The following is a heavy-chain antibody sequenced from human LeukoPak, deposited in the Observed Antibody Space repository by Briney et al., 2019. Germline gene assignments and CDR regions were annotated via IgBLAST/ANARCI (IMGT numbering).Heavy chain of an antibody. J-gene: IGHJ1*01. CDR3: AKDPYSGSFEYFQH. V-gene: IGHV3-30*18. CDR2: ISHDESNK. D-gene: IGHD1-26*01. CDR1: GFTFSSYG. Sequence: GGSLRLSCAASGFTFSSYGMHWVRQAPGKGLEWVAVISHDESNKYYADSVKGRFTISRDNSKDTLYLQMNSLRAEDTAVYYCAKDPYSGSFEYFQHWGQGTLVTVSS.